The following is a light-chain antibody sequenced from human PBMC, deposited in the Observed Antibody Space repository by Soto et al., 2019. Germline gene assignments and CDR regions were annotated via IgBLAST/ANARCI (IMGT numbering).Light chain of an antibody. V-gene: IGLV4-60*02. CDR1: SGHSTYI. J-gene: IGLJ3*02. Sequence: QSVLTQSSSASASLGSSVKLTCTLSSGHSTYIIAWHQQQPGKAPRYLVKLERSGSYNKGTGVPDRFSGSSSGADRYLTISNLQFEDEADYYCETWDSNTWVFGGGTKVTVL. CDR2: LERSGSY. CDR3: ETWDSNTWV.